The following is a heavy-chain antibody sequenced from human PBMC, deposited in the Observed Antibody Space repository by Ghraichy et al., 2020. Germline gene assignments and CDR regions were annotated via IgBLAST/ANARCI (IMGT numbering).Heavy chain of an antibody. D-gene: IGHD2-15*01. J-gene: IGHJ4*02. CDR2: ISSSGTHI. CDR1: GFIFSSYS. CDR3: VRDSPTTGS. V-gene: IGHV3-21*01. Sequence: GGSLRLSCAASGFIFSSYSIDWVRQAPGKGLEWVSSISSSGTHIYYADSMKGRITISRDNAKNSVFLQMNSLRAEDTAVYYCVRDSPTTGSWGQGTLVTVSS.